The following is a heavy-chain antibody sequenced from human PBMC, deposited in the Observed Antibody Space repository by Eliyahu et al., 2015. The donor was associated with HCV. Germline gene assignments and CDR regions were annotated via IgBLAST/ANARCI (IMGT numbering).Heavy chain of an antibody. D-gene: IGHD2-15*01. CDR2: IKQDGSDK. J-gene: IGHJ4*02. CDR1: GFTFSSYW. V-gene: IGHV3-7*03. Sequence: EVQLVESGGGLVQPGGSLRLSCAASGFTFSSYWMSWVRQAPGKGLEWVANIKQDGSDKYYMASVKGRFTISRDNAKNSLYLQMNSLRAEDTAVFYCARSVGLLLPFDYWGQGTLVTVSS. CDR3: ARSVGLLLPFDY.